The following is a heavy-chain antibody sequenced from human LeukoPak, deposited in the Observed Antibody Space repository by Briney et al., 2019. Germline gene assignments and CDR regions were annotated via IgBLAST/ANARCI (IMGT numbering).Heavy chain of an antibody. D-gene: IGHD6-13*01. CDR2: ISRTGNSI. Sequence: GGSLRLSCAASGFTFSTYSMNWVRLAPGKGLEWISYISRTGNSIYYADSVKGRFTISRDSAKNSLHLQMNSLRAEDTAVYYCARGPYSSNWYVDYWGQGTLVTVAS. CDR1: GFTFSTYS. CDR3: ARGPYSSNWYVDY. V-gene: IGHV3-48*04. J-gene: IGHJ4*02.